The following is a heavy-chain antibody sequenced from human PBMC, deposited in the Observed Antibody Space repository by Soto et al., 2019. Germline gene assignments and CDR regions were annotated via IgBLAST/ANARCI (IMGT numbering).Heavy chain of an antibody. D-gene: IGHD3-10*01. J-gene: IGHJ5*02. V-gene: IGHV3-33*01. Sequence: QVQLVESGGGVVQPGRSLRISCEASGFTFSSYGMHWVRQAPGKGLEWVAVIWYDGSNKYYADSVKGRFTISRDNSKNTLYLQMNRLRAQDTAVYYCARDKGSGGFDPWGQVTLVTVSS. CDR1: GFTFSSYG. CDR2: IWYDGSNK. CDR3: ARDKGSGGFDP.